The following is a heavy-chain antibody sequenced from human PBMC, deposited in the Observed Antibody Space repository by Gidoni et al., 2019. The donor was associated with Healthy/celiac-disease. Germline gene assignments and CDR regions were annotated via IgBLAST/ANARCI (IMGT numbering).Heavy chain of an antibody. D-gene: IGHD6-19*01. J-gene: IGHJ6*02. Sequence: EVQLLESGGGLVQPGGSLRLSCAASGFTFRSYAMSWVRQAPGKGLEWVSAISGSGGSTYYEDAVKGRFTISRDNSKNTLYLQMNSLRAEDTAVYYCAKLQRYSSGWYYYYGMDVWGQGTTVTVSS. V-gene: IGHV3-23*01. CDR1: GFTFRSYA. CDR2: ISGSGGST. CDR3: AKLQRYSSGWYYYYGMDV.